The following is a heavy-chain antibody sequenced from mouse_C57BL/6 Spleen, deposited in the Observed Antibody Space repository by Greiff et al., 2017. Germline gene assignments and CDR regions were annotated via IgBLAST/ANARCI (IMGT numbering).Heavy chain of an antibody. J-gene: IGHJ2*01. Sequence: VKLLQSGAELARPGASVTMSCKASGYTFTGYTMHWVKQGPGQGLEWIGYINPSSVYTKYNQKFKEQATLTADKSSSTAYMQLSSLTSEDSAVYYCARKWFDDWGQGTTLTVSS. CDR1: GYTFTGYT. D-gene: IGHD1-3*01. V-gene: IGHV1-4*01. CDR3: ARKWFDD. CDR2: INPSSVYT.